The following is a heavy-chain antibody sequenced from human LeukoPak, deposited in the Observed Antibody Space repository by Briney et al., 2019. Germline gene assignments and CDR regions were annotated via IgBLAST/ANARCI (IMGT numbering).Heavy chain of an antibody. CDR3: ARYSSGWYAFDI. CDR2: ISSSSSYI. D-gene: IGHD6-19*01. V-gene: IGHV3-21*01. J-gene: IGHJ3*02. Sequence: PGGSLRLSCAASGFTFSSYSMTWVRQAPGKGLEWVSSISSSSSYIYYADSVKGRFTISRDNAKNSLYMQMNSLRAEDTAVYYCARYSSGWYAFDIWGQGTMVTVSS. CDR1: GFTFSSYS.